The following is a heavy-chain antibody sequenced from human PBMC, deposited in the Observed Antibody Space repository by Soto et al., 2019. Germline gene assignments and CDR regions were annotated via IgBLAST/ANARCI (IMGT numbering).Heavy chain of an antibody. CDR3: ARSIVVVTALDY. V-gene: IGHV1-3*01. D-gene: IGHD2-21*02. CDR2: INAGNGNT. Sequence: QVQLVQSGAEVKKPGASVKVSCKASGYTFTSYAMHWVRQAPGQRLEWMGWINAGNGNTKYSQKFQGRVTITRYTSASTGYMELSSLRSEDTAVYYCARSIVVVTALDYWGQGTLVTVSS. CDR1: GYTFTSYA. J-gene: IGHJ4*02.